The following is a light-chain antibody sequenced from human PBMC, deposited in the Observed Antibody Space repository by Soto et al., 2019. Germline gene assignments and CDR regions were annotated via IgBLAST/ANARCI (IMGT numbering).Light chain of an antibody. V-gene: IGLV2-14*01. CDR2: DVT. Sequence: LTQPASVSGSPGQSITISCTGTSSDVGGYNYVSWYQQHPGQAPRLMVYDVTNRASGVSDRFSVSKSGNTVSLTISGLQAEDEADYYCASYTTASTYVFGTGTKVTVL. J-gene: IGLJ1*01. CDR1: SSDVGGYNY. CDR3: ASYTTASTYV.